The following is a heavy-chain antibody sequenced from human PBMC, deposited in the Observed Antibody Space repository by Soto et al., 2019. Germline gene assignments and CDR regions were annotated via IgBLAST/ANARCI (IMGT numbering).Heavy chain of an antibody. J-gene: IGHJ6*02. CDR3: ARHDCSSTRCYNFGMDV. CDR1: GYSFTNYW. D-gene: IGHD2-2*02. CDR2: IDPSDSYI. Sequence: GESLKISCKGSGYSFTNYWISWVRQMPEKGLEWMGRIDPSDSYIKYSPSFQGHVTISADNSISTAYLQWSSLKASDTAMYYCARHDCSSTRCYNFGMDVWGQGTTVTVSS. V-gene: IGHV5-10-1*01.